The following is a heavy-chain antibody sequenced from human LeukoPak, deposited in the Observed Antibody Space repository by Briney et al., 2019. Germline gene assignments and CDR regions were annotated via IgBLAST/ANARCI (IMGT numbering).Heavy chain of an antibody. CDR2: ISSSSSYI. J-gene: IGHJ4*02. Sequence: PGGSLRLSCVASGFTFSSYGMNWVRQAPGKGLEWVSFISSSSSYIKYADLVKGRFTVSRDNAKKSLYLQMNNLRAEDTAVYYCAIVAGGDPFDYWGQGTLVTVSS. CDR3: AIVAGGDPFDY. CDR1: GFTFSSYG. D-gene: IGHD3-16*01. V-gene: IGHV3-21*01.